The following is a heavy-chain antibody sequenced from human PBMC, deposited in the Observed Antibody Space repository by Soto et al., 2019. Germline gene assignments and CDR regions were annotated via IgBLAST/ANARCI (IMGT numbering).Heavy chain of an antibody. CDR2: ISGGGDRT. Sequence: EVQLLESGGGLVQPGGSLRLSCVGSGFTFINYAMNWVRQTPGKGLEWVSTISGGGDRTFDADTVKGRFTISRDNSKNTVKLQMNRLRGGEQAVYYCARKVLGSTSRPDWWYFDLWGRGTLVTVSS. CDR3: ARKVLGSTSRPDWWYFDL. J-gene: IGHJ2*01. CDR1: GFTFINYA. D-gene: IGHD2-2*01. V-gene: IGHV3-23*01.